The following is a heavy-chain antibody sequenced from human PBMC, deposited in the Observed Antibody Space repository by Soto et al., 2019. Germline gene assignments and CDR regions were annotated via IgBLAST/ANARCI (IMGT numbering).Heavy chain of an antibody. CDR2: IYYSGRT. J-gene: IGHJ6*02. Sequence: SETLSLTCTVSGGSISSSSYYWGWIRQPPGKGLEWIGSIYYSGRTYYNPSLKSRVTISVDTSKNQFSLKLSSATAAETAVYYCARQGGHCSSTSCSSDYYYGMDVWGQGTKVTVSS. CDR1: GGSISSSSYY. V-gene: IGHV4-39*01. CDR3: ARQGGHCSSTSCSSDYYYGMDV. D-gene: IGHD2-2*01.